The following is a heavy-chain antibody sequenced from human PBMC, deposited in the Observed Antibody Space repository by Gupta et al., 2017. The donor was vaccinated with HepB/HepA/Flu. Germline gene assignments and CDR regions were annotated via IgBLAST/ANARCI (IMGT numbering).Heavy chain of an antibody. CDR1: GGSISSYY. CDR3: ARSTYYYGSGSYYNPMDV. J-gene: IGHJ6*02. Sequence: QVQLQESGPGLVTPSETLSLTCTVSGGSISSYYWSWIRQPPGKGLEWIGYIYYSGSTNYNPPLKSRVTISVDTSKNQFSLKLSSVTAADTAVYYCARSTYYYGSGSYYNPMDVWGQGTTVTVSS. CDR2: IYYSGST. D-gene: IGHD3-10*01. V-gene: IGHV4-59*08.